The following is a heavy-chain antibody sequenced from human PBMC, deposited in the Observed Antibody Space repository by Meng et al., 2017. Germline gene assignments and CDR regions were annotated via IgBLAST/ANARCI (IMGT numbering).Heavy chain of an antibody. J-gene: IGHJ4*02. Sequence: ASVKVSCKASGYTFNSYGISWVRQAPGQGLEWMGWISANNGDTNYAQKFQGRVTMTTDTSTSTVYMELRSLRSDDTAVYYCALRVSSSWQKGDYWGQGTLVTVSS. V-gene: IGHV1-18*01. CDR3: ALRVSSSWQKGDY. D-gene: IGHD6-13*01. CDR2: ISANNGDT. CDR1: GYTFNSYG.